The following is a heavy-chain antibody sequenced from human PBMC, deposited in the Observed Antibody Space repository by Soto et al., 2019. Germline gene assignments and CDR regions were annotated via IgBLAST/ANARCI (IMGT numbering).Heavy chain of an antibody. Sequence: PSETLSLTCTVSGGSISSYYWSWIRQPPGKGLEWIGYINYSGSTNYNPSLKSRVTISVDTSKNQFSLKLSSVTAADTAVYYCARGGGSPDYWGQGTLVTVSS. J-gene: IGHJ4*02. CDR1: GGSISSYY. CDR2: INYSGST. D-gene: IGHD1-26*01. CDR3: ARGGGSPDY. V-gene: IGHV4-59*08.